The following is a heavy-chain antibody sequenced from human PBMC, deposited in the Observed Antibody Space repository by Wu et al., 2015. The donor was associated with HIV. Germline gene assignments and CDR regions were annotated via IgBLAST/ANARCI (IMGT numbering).Heavy chain of an antibody. Sequence: QVQLVQSGAEVKKPGASVKVSCKASGYSFTSNCIHWVRQAPGQGLEWMGLINPSGFTTTYPQKFQGRVTMTGDTSTSTVYMVLSSLRSEDTAVYYCARVGYCSGGYCPLGWFDPWGQGTLVTVSS. CDR2: INPSGFTT. J-gene: IGHJ5*02. D-gene: IGHD2-15*01. V-gene: IGHV1-46*03. CDR3: ARVGYCSGGYCPLGWFDP. CDR1: GYSFTSNC.